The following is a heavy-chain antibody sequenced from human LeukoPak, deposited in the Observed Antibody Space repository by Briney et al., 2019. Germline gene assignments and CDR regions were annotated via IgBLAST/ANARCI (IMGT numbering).Heavy chain of an antibody. V-gene: IGHV4-34*01. CDR3: ARSYSRGPHYFDY. D-gene: IGHD6-19*01. J-gene: IGHJ4*02. Sequence: SETLSLTCAVYGGSFSGYYWSWIRQPPGKGLEWIGEINHSGSTNYNPSLKSRVTISVDTSKNQLSLKLSSVPAADTAVYYCARSYSRGPHYFDYWGQGTLVTVSS. CDR2: INHSGST. CDR1: GGSFSGYY.